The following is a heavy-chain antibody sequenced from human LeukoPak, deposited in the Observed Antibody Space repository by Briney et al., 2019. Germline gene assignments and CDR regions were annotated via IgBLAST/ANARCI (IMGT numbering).Heavy chain of an antibody. CDR2: IASDGRDK. Sequence: QPGRSLRLSCAASGFTFSSYAMHWVRQAPGKGLEWVAVIASDGRDKYYADSVKGRFTISRDNSKNTLYLQMNSLRAEDTAVYYCAKDVSGGPPWGTGRGFDYWGQGTLVTVSS. J-gene: IGHJ4*02. V-gene: IGHV3-30*18. CDR3: AKDVSGGPPWGTGRGFDY. CDR1: GFTFSSYA. D-gene: IGHD2-8*02.